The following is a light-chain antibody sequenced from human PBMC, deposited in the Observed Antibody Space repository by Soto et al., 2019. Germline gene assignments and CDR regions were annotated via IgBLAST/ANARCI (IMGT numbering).Light chain of an antibody. CDR2: EVS. CDR1: SSDVGGYNY. CDR3: SSYAGSNNVV. J-gene: IGLJ3*02. Sequence: QSALTQPPSASGSPGQSVTISCTGTSSDVGGYNYVSWYQQHPGKAPKLMIYEVSKRPSGVPDRVSGSKSGNTASLTVSGRQSEDEADYYCSSYAGSNNVVFGGGTQLTVL. V-gene: IGLV2-8*01.